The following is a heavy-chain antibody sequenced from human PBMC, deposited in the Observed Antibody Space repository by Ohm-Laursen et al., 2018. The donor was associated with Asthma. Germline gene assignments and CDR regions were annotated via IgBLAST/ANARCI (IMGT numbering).Heavy chain of an antibody. V-gene: IGHV3-23*01. D-gene: IGHD6-13*01. CDR1: GFTFSTFA. CDR2: INDNSDLT. Sequence: GSLRLSCAAPGFTFSTFAMSWVRQAPGKGLEWVSQINDNSDLTYYADSVKGRFTISRDNSRNTLFLQMNSLRAEDTAVYYCAKERSSSWPFWGQGTLVTVSS. CDR3: AKERSSSWPF. J-gene: IGHJ4*02.